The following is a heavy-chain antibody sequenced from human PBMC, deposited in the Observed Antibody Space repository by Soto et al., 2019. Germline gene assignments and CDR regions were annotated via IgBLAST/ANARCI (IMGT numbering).Heavy chain of an antibody. CDR2: MNPNSGTT. Sequence: QVQLVQSGAEVKKPGASVKVSCKASGYTFTSFDIHWVRQATGQGLEWMGWMNPNSGTTNYAQKFQDRVTMTRNNSISTAYLEVSSLRSDDTAIYYCARPYYSGWFLFTSWGQGTLVTVSS. CDR1: GYTFTSFD. J-gene: IGHJ5*02. V-gene: IGHV1-8*01. CDR3: ARPYYSGWFLFTS. D-gene: IGHD6-19*01.